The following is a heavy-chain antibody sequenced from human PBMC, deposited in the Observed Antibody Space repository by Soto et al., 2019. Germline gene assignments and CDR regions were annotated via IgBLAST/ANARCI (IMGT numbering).Heavy chain of an antibody. Sequence: SETLSLTCAVYGGSFSGYYWSWIRQPPGKGLEWIGEINHSGSTNYNPSLKSRVTISVDTSKNQFSLKLSSVTAADTAVYYCAASARAGGWFHPSGQGTLVPVSS. V-gene: IGHV4-34*01. D-gene: IGHD3-10*01. CDR1: GGSFSGYY. CDR3: AASARAGGWFHP. CDR2: INHSGST. J-gene: IGHJ5*02.